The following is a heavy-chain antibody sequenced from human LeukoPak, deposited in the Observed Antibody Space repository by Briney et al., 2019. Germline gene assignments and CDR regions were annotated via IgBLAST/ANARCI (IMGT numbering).Heavy chain of an antibody. CDR1: GGSFSGYY. CDR2: INHSGST. J-gene: IGHJ4*02. V-gene: IGHV4-34*01. CDR3: ARVYRGYSYDFDY. D-gene: IGHD5-18*01. Sequence: SETLSLTCAVYGGSFSGYYWSWIRQPPGKGLEWIGEINHSGSTNYNPSLKGRVTISVDTSKNQFSLKLSSVTAADTAVYYCARVYRGYSYDFDYWGQGTLVTVSS.